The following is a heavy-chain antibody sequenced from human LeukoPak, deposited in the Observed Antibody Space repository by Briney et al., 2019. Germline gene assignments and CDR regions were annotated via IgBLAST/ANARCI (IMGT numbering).Heavy chain of an antibody. CDR2: INPDSGGT. CDR3: VRDLFFAAAEREGDDY. D-gene: IGHD6-13*01. CDR1: GYGFTGYF. J-gene: IGHJ4*02. V-gene: IGHV1-2*02. Sequence: ASVKVSCKASGYGFTGYFMHWVRQAPGQGLEWMGWINPDSGGTNYAHKFRGRVTLTRDTSIYAAYMELSRLRSDDTAVYYCVRDLFFAAAEREGDDYWGQGTLVTVSS.